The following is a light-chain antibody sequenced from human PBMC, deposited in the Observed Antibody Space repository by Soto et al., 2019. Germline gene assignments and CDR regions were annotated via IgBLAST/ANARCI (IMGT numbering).Light chain of an antibody. J-gene: IGLJ2*01. CDR1: ISDVGGYQY. V-gene: IGLV2-14*03. Sequence: QSALTQPASVSGSPGQSITISCTGTISDVGGYQYVSWFQQHPGKAPKLMIYDVSDRPSGVSSRFSGSKSGNTASLTISGLQSEDEADYYCGSYTSDFTIIFGGGTKLTVL. CDR3: GSYTSDFTII. CDR2: DVS.